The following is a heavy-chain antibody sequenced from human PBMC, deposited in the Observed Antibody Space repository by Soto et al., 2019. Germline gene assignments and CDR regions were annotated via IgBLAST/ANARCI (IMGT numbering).Heavy chain of an antibody. D-gene: IGHD3-3*01. CDR1: GFTFSSYA. Sequence: AGGSLRLSCAASGFTFSSYAMSWVRQAPGKGLEWVSAISGSGGSTYYADSVKGRFTISRDNSKNTLYLQMNSLRAEDTAVYYCAKARITIFGVDYYFDYWGQGTLVTVSS. V-gene: IGHV3-23*01. CDR3: AKARITIFGVDYYFDY. J-gene: IGHJ4*02. CDR2: ISGSGGST.